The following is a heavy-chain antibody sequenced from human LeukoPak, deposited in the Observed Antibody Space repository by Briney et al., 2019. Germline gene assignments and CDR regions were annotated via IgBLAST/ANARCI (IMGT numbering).Heavy chain of an antibody. CDR2: INPNSGNT. CDR3: ARGRTTVHPPNWFDP. CDR1: GYTFTGYY. J-gene: IGHJ5*02. V-gene: IGHV1-8*03. D-gene: IGHD4-17*01. Sequence: ASVKVSCKASGYTFTGYYMHWVRQAPGQGLEWMGWINPNSGNTGYAQKFQGRVTITRNTSISTAYMELSSLRSEDTAVYYCARGRTTVHPPNWFDPWGQGTLVTVSS.